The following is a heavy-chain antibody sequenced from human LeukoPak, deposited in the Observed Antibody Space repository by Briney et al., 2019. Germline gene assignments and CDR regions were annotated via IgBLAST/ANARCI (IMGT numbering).Heavy chain of an antibody. CDR3: GRDYFGSIDY. CDR1: GFTFSDSW. CDR2: IRCDGSVS. J-gene: IGHJ4*02. D-gene: IGHD1-26*01. Sequence: GGSLRLSCAGSGFTFSDSWMHWVRQVPGKGLVSVSLIRCDGSVSYYADSVKGRFTISRDNAKNTLYLQMNSLRVEDTAVYYCGRDYFGSIDYWGQGILVTVSS. V-gene: IGHV3-74*01.